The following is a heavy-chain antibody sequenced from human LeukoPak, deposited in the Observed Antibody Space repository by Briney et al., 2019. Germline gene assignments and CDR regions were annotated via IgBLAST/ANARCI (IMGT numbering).Heavy chain of an antibody. Sequence: PSETLSLPCTVSGGSISSSSYYWGWIRQPPGKGLEWIGSIYYSGSTYYNPSLKSRATISVDTSKNQFSLKLSSVTAADTAVYYCAGGKHAGSGDAFDIWGQGTMVTVSS. CDR3: AGGKHAGSGDAFDI. J-gene: IGHJ3*02. CDR2: IYYSGST. D-gene: IGHD1-1*01. CDR1: GGSISSSSYY. V-gene: IGHV4-39*07.